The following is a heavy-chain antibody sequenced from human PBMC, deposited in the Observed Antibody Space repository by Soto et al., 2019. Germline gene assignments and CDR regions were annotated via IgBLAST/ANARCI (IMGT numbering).Heavy chain of an antibody. CDR3: SRVRVHERHFHL. CDR2: INSDGSTT. V-gene: IGHV3-74*01. Sequence: PGGSLRLSCAASGFIFSDYWMHWVRRAPGKGLVWVARINSDGSTTSYADSVKDRFTISRDNAKNTLYLQMNSLRAEDTAVYLCSRVRVHERHFHLWGPGTPGT. J-gene: IGHJ4*02. CDR1: GFIFSDYW.